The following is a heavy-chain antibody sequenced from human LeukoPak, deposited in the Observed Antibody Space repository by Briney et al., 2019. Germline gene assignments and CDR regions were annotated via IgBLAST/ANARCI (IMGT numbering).Heavy chain of an antibody. CDR3: ARVYQYSSSRHFDY. D-gene: IGHD6-6*01. CDR1: GYTFTSYG. CDR2: ISAYNGNT. Sequence: ASVKVSCKASGYTFTSYGISWVRQAPGQGLEWMGWISAYNGNTNYAQKLRGRVTMTTDTSTSTAYMELRSLRSDDTAVYYCARVYQYSSSRHFDYWGQGTLVTVSS. J-gene: IGHJ4*02. V-gene: IGHV1-18*01.